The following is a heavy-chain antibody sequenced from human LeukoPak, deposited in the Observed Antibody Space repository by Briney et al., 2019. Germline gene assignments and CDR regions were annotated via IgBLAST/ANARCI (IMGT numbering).Heavy chain of an antibody. D-gene: IGHD6-25*01. CDR2: ISYDGSNK. V-gene: IGHV3-30-3*01. CDR1: GFTFSSYA. Sequence: GRSLRLSCAASGFTFSSYAMHWVRQAPGKGLEWVAVISYDGSNKYYADSVEGRFTISRDNSKNTLYLQMNSLRAEDTAVYYCARGLAAGLMDYWGQGTLVTVSS. CDR3: ARGLAAGLMDY. J-gene: IGHJ4*02.